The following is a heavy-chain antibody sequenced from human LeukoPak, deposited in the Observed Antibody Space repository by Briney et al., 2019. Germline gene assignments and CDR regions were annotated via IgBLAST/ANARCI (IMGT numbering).Heavy chain of an antibody. J-gene: IGHJ6*03. CDR2: INHSGST. CDR1: GGSFSDHY. CDR3: ARGGRRAALHYYYYMDV. D-gene: IGHD6-6*01. Sequence: TSETLSLSCAVYGGSFSDHYWSWIRQPPGKGLEWIGEINHSGSTNYNPSLKSRVTISVDTSKNQFSLELSSVTAADTAVYYCARGGRRAALHYYYYMDVWGKGTTVTVSS. V-gene: IGHV4-34*01.